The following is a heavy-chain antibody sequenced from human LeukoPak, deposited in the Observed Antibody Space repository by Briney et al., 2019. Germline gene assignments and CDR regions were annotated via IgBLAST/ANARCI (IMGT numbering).Heavy chain of an antibody. V-gene: IGHV3-53*01. CDR1: GFTVSSNY. CDR2: IYSGGSK. J-gene: IGHJ4*02. D-gene: IGHD3-3*01. CDR3: ASTSTYYDFWSGYYLPSYFDY. Sequence: GGSLSLSCAASGFTVSSNYMSWVRQAPGRGLEWVSVIYSGGSKYYADSVKGGFTIPRDNSKNTLYLQLNSLSAEDTAVYDCASTSTYYDFWSGYYLPSYFDYWGQGTLVTVSS.